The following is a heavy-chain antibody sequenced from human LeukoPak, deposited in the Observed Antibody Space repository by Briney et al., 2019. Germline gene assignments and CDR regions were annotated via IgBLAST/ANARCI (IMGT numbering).Heavy chain of an antibody. J-gene: IGHJ6*02. CDR3: ASVSTVTRLGLDYYYYGMDV. Sequence: SVKVSCKASGGTFSSYAISWVRQAPGQGLEWMGGIIPIFGTANYAQKFQGRVTITADESTSTAYMELSSLRSEDTAVYYCASVSTVTRLGLDYYYYGMDVWGQGTTVTVSS. D-gene: IGHD4-11*01. V-gene: IGHV1-69*13. CDR1: GGTFSSYA. CDR2: IIPIFGTA.